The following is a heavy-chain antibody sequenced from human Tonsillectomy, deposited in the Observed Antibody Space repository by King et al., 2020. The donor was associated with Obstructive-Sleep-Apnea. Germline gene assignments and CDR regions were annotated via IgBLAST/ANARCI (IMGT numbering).Heavy chain of an antibody. J-gene: IGHJ4*02. CDR2: MQYEGSNK. CDR1: GVTFRHYG. CDR3: AKGLAAPGTPQDY. V-gene: IGHV3-30*02. Sequence: VQRVESGGGVVQPGGSLRHSCAAAGVTFRHYGIHWVRQSAGKGLEWVACMQYEGSNKYYEDSVKGRFTSSRDNSKNTLYLQMKSLRAEDTAVYYCAKGLAAPGTPQDYWGQGTLVTVSS. D-gene: IGHD6-13*01.